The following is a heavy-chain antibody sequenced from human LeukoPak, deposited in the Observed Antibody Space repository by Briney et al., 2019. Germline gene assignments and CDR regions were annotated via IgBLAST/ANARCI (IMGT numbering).Heavy chain of an antibody. CDR1: GFTFRSYE. D-gene: IGHD3-22*01. J-gene: IGHJ5*02. Sequence: GGSLRLSCAASGFTFRSYEMNWVRQAPGKGLEWVSYIGSSDSTTHYADSVKGRFTISRDNAKDSLYLQMNSLRVEDMGVYYCARETRGHYYDSSGPDHWGQGTLVTVSS. V-gene: IGHV3-48*03. CDR2: IGSSDSTT. CDR3: ARETRGHYYDSSGPDH.